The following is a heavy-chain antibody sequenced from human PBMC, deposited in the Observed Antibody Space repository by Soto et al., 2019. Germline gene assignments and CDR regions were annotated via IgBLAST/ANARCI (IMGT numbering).Heavy chain of an antibody. CDR1: GGSISSGDYY. J-gene: IGHJ4*02. V-gene: IGHV4-30-4*01. CDR2: IYYSGST. Sequence: SETLSLTCTVSGGSISSGDYYWSWIRQPPGKGLEWIGYIYYSGSTYYNPSLKSRVTISVDTSKNQFSLKLSSVTAADTAVYYCAREAQHYYDSSGYSYWGQGTLVTVSS. CDR3: AREAQHYYDSSGYSY. D-gene: IGHD3-22*01.